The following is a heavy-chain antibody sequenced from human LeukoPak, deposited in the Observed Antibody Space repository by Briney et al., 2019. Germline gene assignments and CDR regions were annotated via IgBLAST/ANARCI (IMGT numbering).Heavy chain of an antibody. V-gene: IGHV3-30*03. D-gene: IGHD2-2*01. CDR1: GFTFSSYA. CDR3: AGIGVPAANFDY. J-gene: IGHJ4*02. CDR2: ISYDGSNK. Sequence: GGSLRLSCAASGFTFSSYAMSWVRQAPGKGLEWVAVISYDGSNKYYADSVKGRFTISRDNSKNTLYLQMNSLRAEDTAVYYCAGIGVPAANFDYWGQGTLVTVSS.